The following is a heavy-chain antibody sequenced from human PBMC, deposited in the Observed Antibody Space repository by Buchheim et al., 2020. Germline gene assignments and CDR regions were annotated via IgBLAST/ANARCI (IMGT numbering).Heavy chain of an antibody. D-gene: IGHD6-13*01. CDR1: GFTFSSYA. CDR3: ERGGIEYSSSLRTKKTYYYYYMDV. CDR2: IGGSGGNT. J-gene: IGHJ6*03. V-gene: IGHV3-23*01. Sequence: EVQLLESGGGLVQPGGSLRLSCAASGFTFSSYAMSWVRQAPGKGLEWVSAIGGSGGNTYYADSVKGRFTISRDNSKNTLYPKMNSLRAEDTAVYYCERGGIEYSSSLRTKKTYYYYYMDVWGKGTT.